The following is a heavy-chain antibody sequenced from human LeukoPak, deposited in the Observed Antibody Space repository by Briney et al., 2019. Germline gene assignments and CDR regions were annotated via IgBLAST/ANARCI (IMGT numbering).Heavy chain of an antibody. CDR3: TRAPPGWELLSGLDY. Sequence: GRSLRLSCTASGFTFGDYAMSWVRQAPGKGLEWVVFIRSKAYGGTTEYAASVKGRFTISRDDSKSIAYLQMNSLKTEDTAVYYCTRAPPGWELLSGLDYWGQGTLVTVSS. J-gene: IGHJ4*02. V-gene: IGHV3-49*04. CDR2: IRSKAYGGTT. D-gene: IGHD1-26*01. CDR1: GFTFGDYA.